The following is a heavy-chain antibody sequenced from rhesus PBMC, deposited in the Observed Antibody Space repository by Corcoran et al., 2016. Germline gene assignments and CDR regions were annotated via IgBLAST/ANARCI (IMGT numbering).Heavy chain of an antibody. CDR3: ARGVVNFNWYFDL. J-gene: IGHJ2*01. Sequence: QVQLQESGPAVVKPSETLSLTCAVSGGSVSSSNWWSWIRQPPGKGLEWIGFISGSSGSTYYNPSLKSRVTISTDTSKNQFSLKLSSVTAADTAVYYCARGVVNFNWYFDLWGPGTPITISS. CDR2: ISGSSGST. D-gene: IGHD2-21*01. CDR1: GGSVSSSNW. V-gene: IGHV4-65*01.